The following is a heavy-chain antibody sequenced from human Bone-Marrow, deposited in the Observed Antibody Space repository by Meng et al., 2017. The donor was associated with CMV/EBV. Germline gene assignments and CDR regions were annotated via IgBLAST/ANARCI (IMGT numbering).Heavy chain of an antibody. CDR3: AKDESYYYYGMDV. J-gene: IGHJ6*02. CDR1: GFTFSSYW. V-gene: IGHV3-7*03. CDR2: IKQDGSEK. Sequence: GGPLRLSCAASGFTFSSYWMSWVRQAPGKGLEWVANIKQDGSEKYYVDSVKGRFTISRDNAKNSLYLQMNSLRAEDTAVYYCAKDESYYYYGMDVWGQGTTVTVSS.